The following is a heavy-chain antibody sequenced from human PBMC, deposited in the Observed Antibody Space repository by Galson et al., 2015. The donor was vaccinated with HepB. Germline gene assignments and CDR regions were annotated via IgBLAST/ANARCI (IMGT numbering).Heavy chain of an antibody. CDR2: IGYDGTKE. CDR3: AKDCSNYYIDY. Sequence: SLRLSCAASGLTFSNYGMHWVRQAPGKGLEWVTFIGYDGTKEYYADSVKGRFTISRDNSKKTVYLQMNTLSVEDTAVYYCAKDCSNYYIDYWGQGTLVTVSS. D-gene: IGHD4-11*01. CDR1: GLTFSNYG. J-gene: IGHJ4*02. V-gene: IGHV3-30*02.